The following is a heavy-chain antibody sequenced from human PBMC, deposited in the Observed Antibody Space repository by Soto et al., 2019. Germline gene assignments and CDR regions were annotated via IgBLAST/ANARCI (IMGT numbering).Heavy chain of an antibody. CDR3: ARDPYERDPYDSSNSYGAFDI. V-gene: IGHV3-7*01. Sequence: EVQLVESGGDLVQPGGSLRLSCAASGFTFSRYWMTWVRQAPGKGLEWVANIKEDGAEKQYVDSVKGRFTISRDNVENSLYLQMNSLRAEDTAVYYCARDPYERDPYDSSNSYGAFDIWGQGTMVTVSS. D-gene: IGHD4-4*01. CDR2: IKEDGAEK. CDR1: GFTFSRYW. J-gene: IGHJ3*02.